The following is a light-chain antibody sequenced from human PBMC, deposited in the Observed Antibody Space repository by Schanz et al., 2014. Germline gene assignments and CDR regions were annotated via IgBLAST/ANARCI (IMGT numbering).Light chain of an antibody. Sequence: QSALTQPASVSGSPGQSITISCTGTSSDVGGYNYVSWYQQYPGKAPKLMIYEVTKRPSGVPDRFSGSKSGNTASLAITGLQSEDEADYYCAAWDDSLNGRNWVFGGGTKLTVL. V-gene: IGLV2-14*01. J-gene: IGLJ3*02. CDR1: SSDVGGYNY. CDR2: EVT. CDR3: AAWDDSLNGRNWV.